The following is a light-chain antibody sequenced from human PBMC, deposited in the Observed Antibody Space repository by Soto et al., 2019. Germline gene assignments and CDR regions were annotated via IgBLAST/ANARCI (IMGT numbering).Light chain of an antibody. CDR1: HSVTSY. CDR2: EAF. J-gene: IGKJ5*01. CDR3: QHGYNWPFT. V-gene: IGKV3-11*01. Sequence: EIVLTQSQSTLSLSPGEGATLSCRASHSVTSYLVWYQQKPVQAPRLVIYEAFNRATGIPARFTVSGSGTDFTLTISSLEPEAFADYYCQHGYNWPFTFGQGTRLEIK.